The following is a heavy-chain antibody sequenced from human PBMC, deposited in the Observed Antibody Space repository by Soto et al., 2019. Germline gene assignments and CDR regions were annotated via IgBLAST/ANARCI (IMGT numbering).Heavy chain of an antibody. D-gene: IGHD3-3*01. J-gene: IGHJ5*02. V-gene: IGHV4-4*07. Sequence: SETLSLTCTVCGGSISSYYWSWIRQPAGKGLEWIRRIYTSGSTNYNPSLKSRVTMSVDTSKNQFSLKLSSVTAADTAAYYCARYHPTRFFSFDPSGQGTLVTVSS. CDR1: GGSISSYY. CDR3: ARYHPTRFFSFDP. CDR2: IYTSGST.